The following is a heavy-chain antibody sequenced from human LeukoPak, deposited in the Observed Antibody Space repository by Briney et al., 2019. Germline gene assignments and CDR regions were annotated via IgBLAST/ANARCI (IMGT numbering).Heavy chain of an antibody. J-gene: IGHJ6*02. V-gene: IGHV1-46*01. D-gene: IGHD3-22*01. CDR3: ARQAYSITMIVVVHSDGMDV. Sequence: ASVKVSCKASGYTFTSYYMHWVRQAPGQGLEWMGIINPSGGSTSYAQKFQGRVTMTRDTSTSTVYMELSSLRSEDTAVYYCARQAYSITMIVVVHSDGMDVWGQGTTVTVSS. CDR1: GYTFTSYY. CDR2: INPSGGST.